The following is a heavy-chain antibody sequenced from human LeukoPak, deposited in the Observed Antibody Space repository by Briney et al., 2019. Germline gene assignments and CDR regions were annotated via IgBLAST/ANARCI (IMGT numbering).Heavy chain of an antibody. CDR2: INPTSGGT. V-gene: IGHV1-2*02. CDR1: GYTFTAYY. Sequence: ASVKVSCKPSGYTFTAYYLHWVRQAPGQGLEWMGWINPTSGGTHYAQKFQGRVTMTRDTSISTAYMEPSSLTSDDTAVYYCAREGIAEPDTNWFDPWGQGTLVTVSS. CDR3: AREGIAEPDTNWFDP. D-gene: IGHD6-13*01. J-gene: IGHJ5*02.